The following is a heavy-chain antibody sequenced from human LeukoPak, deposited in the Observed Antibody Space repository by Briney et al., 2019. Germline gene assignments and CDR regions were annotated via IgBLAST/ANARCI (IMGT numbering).Heavy chain of an antibody. CDR3: AKHLTATNTYIFFGLDV. CDR2: INWNGGGT. Sequence: GGSLRLSCAATGYSFKDYGMHWVRQPPGKGLEWVSAINWNGGGTDYADSVKGRFTIFRDNAKNSLYLQLCSLRPEDTALYYCAKHLTATNTYIFFGLDVWGQGTSVTVSS. D-gene: IGHD1-26*01. J-gene: IGHJ6*02. V-gene: IGHV3-9*01. CDR1: GYSFKDYG.